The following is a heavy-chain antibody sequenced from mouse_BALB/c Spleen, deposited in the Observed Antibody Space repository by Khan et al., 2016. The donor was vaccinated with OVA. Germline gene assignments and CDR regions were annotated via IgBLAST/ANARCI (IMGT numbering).Heavy chain of an antibody. J-gene: IGHJ3*01. D-gene: IGHD1-3*01. V-gene: IGHV1S137*01. CDR2: ISTYYGDA. Sequence: QVQLKQSGAELVRPGVSVRISCKGSGYSFTDFAMHWVKQSHAKSLEWIGVISTYYGDADYNQKFRGKATMTVDNSSSTAYMELVRLTSEASAIFYCARGSGNSRFAYWGQGTLVTVSA. CDR1: GYSFTDFA. CDR3: ARGSGNSRFAY.